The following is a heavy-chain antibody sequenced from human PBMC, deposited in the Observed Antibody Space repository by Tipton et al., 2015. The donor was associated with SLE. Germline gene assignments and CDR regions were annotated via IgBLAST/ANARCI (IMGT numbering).Heavy chain of an antibody. CDR3: ARDGPYYDLGGGMGSFDI. CDR2: MYYSGST. J-gene: IGHJ3*02. V-gene: IGHV4-39*07. D-gene: IGHD3-3*01. CDR1: GDSIISSSYY. Sequence: TLSLTCRVSGDSIISSSYYWGWIRQPPGKGLEWIGSMYYSGSTYYNPSLKSRVTISVDTSKNQFSLMLRSVTAADTAVYYCARDGPYYDLGGGMGSFDIGGQGTMVTVAS.